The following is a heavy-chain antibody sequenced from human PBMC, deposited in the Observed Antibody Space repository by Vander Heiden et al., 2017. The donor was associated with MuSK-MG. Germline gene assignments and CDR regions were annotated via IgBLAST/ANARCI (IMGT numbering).Heavy chain of an antibody. CDR3: ALPSGVRGVIIPYTNWYFDL. CDR2: IYYSGST. Sequence: QLQLQESGPGLGKPSETLSLTCTVSGGTLSSSRYYWGWTRQPPGKGLEWIGSIYYSGSTYYNPPLKSRVTISVDTSKNQFSLKLSSVTAADTAVYYCALPSGVRGVIIPYTNWYFDLWGRGTLVTVSS. V-gene: IGHV4-39*01. J-gene: IGHJ2*01. D-gene: IGHD3-10*01. CDR1: GGTLSSSRYY.